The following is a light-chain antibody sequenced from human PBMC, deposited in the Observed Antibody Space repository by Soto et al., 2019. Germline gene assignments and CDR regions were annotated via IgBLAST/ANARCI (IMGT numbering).Light chain of an antibody. CDR3: QQYSNYWT. V-gene: IGKV1-5*03. CDR2: KAS. Sequence: DIQMTQSPSTLSASVGDRVTITCRASQSISTWLAWYQQKPGKAPKLLSYKASSLESGVPSRFSGSGSGTEFTLTISSLQPDDFATYYCQQYSNYWTFGQGTKVEIK. J-gene: IGKJ1*01. CDR1: QSISTW.